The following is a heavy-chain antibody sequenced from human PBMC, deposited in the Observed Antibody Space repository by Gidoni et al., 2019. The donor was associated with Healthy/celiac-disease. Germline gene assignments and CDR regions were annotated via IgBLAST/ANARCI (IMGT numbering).Heavy chain of an antibody. J-gene: IGHJ5*02. Sequence: QVQLQKWRAGPLTPSEPLSLTCAVYGGSFSDYYWSWLRKPPGKGLAGIGEINHSGSTTYNPSLKSRVTISVDTSKNQFSLKLSSVTAADTAVYYCARADQTYYYGSGSYYLNWFDPWGQGTLVTVSS. CDR3: ARADQTYYYGSGSYYLNWFDP. CDR1: GGSFSDYY. D-gene: IGHD3-10*01. V-gene: IGHV4-34*01. CDR2: INHSGST.